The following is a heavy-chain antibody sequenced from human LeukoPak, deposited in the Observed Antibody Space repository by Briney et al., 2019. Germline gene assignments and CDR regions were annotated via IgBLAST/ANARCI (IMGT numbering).Heavy chain of an antibody. CDR3: ARERVVGAGVDY. D-gene: IGHD1-26*01. CDR2: IYYSGST. J-gene: IGHJ4*02. CDR1: GGSISSYY. Sequence: SETLSLTCTVSGGSISSYYWSWIRQPPGKGLEWIGYIYYSGSTNYNPSLKSRVTISVDTSKNQFSLKLSSVTAADTAVYYCARERVVGAGVDYWGQGTLVTVSS. V-gene: IGHV4-59*01.